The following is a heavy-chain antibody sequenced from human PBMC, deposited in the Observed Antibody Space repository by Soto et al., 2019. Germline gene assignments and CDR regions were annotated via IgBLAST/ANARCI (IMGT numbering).Heavy chain of an antibody. CDR2: VNTAGTT. D-gene: IGHD3-10*01. Sequence: EVQLVESGGGLVQPGGSLRLSCAASGFIFTSYNMNWARQPPGKGLEWISWVNTAGTTRYADSVKGRFTISRDNADNSLYLQLSSLRVEDTAVYYCVRDWSFGFDYWGQGILVTVSS. CDR1: GFIFTSYN. CDR3: VRDWSFGFDY. V-gene: IGHV3-48*01. J-gene: IGHJ4*02.